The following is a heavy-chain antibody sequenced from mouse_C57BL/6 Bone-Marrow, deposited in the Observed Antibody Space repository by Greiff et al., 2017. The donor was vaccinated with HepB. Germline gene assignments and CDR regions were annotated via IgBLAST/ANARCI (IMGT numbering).Heavy chain of an antibody. Sequence: QVQLQQPGAELVKPGASVKLSCKASGYTFTSYWMHWVKQRPGRGLEWIGRIDPNSGSTNYNEKFKSKATLTVDKSSSTAYMQLSSLTSEDSAVYYCPLGSSYGAWFAYWGQGTLVTVSA. CDR3: PLGSSYGAWFAY. CDR2: IDPNSGST. V-gene: IGHV1-62-3*01. D-gene: IGHD1-1*01. CDR1: GYTFTSYW. J-gene: IGHJ3*01.